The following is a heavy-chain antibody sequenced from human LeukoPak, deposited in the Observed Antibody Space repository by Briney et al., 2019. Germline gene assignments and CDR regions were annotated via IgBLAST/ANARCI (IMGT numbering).Heavy chain of an antibody. D-gene: IGHD4-23*01. Sequence: SETLSLTCAVSGGSISSYYWSWIRQPPGKGLEWIGYIYYSGSTNYNPSLKSRVTISVDTSKNQFSLKLSSVTAADTAVYYCARGIDYGGNSDYWGQGTLVTVSS. CDR2: IYYSGST. CDR1: GGSISSYY. CDR3: ARGIDYGGNSDY. V-gene: IGHV4-59*01. J-gene: IGHJ4*02.